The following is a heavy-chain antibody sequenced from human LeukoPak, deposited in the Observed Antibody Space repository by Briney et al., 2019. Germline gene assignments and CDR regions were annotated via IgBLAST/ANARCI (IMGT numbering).Heavy chain of an antibody. CDR3: ATLPYRLIDYYDSSGPYDY. D-gene: IGHD3-22*01. J-gene: IGHJ4*02. V-gene: IGHV3-48*04. Sequence: GGSLRLSCAASGFTFSSYSMNWVRQAPGKGLEWVSYISSSSSTIYYADSVKGRFTISRDNAKNSLYLQMNSLRAEDTAVYYCATLPYRLIDYYDSSGPYDYWGQGTLVTVSS. CDR2: ISSSSSTI. CDR1: GFTFSSYS.